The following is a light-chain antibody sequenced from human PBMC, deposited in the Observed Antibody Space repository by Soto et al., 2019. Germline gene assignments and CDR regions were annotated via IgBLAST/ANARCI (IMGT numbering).Light chain of an antibody. V-gene: IGKV4-1*01. CDR3: QQYYSVPLT. CDR1: QSVLYSSDNRNY. J-gene: IGKJ4*01. Sequence: DIVMTQSPDSLAVSLGERATINCKSSQSVLYSSDNRNYLAWYQQKPGQPPKLLISWASTRESGVPDLFSGSGSGTEFTLTISSLQAEDVAVYYCQQYYSVPLTFGGGTKVEIK. CDR2: WAS.